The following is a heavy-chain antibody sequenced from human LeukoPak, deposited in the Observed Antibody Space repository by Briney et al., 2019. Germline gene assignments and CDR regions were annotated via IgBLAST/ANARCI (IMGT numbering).Heavy chain of an antibody. D-gene: IGHD2-2*01. CDR3: ARRVVAASSYDYYGGMDV. V-gene: IGHV1-2*02. CDR2: INPNSGGT. CDR1: GYTFTGYY. Sequence: ASVKVSCKASGYTFTGYYMHWVRPAPGQGLEWMGWINPNSGGTNYAQKFQGRVTMTRDTSISTAYMELSRLRSEDTAVYYCARRVVAASSYDYYGGMDVWGQGTTVTVSS. J-gene: IGHJ6*02.